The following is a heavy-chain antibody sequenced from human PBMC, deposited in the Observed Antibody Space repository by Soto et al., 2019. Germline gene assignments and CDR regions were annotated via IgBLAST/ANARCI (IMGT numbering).Heavy chain of an antibody. Sequence: QVQLVESGGGVVQPGRSLRLSCAASGFTFSSYGMHWVRQAPGKGLEWVAVISYDGSNKYYADSVKGRFTISRDTSKNTLYLQMNSLRAEDTAVYYCAKGRRGLHDYYGMDVWGQGTTVTVSS. V-gene: IGHV3-30*18. CDR2: ISYDGSNK. CDR3: AKGRRGLHDYYGMDV. D-gene: IGHD6-6*01. J-gene: IGHJ6*02. CDR1: GFTFSSYG.